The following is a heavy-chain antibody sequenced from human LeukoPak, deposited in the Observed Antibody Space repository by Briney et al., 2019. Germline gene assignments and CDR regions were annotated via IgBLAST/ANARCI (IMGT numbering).Heavy chain of an antibody. CDR1: GGSISSYY. Sequence: SETLSLTCTVSGGSISSYYWSWIRQPPGKGLEWIGYIYYSGSTNYNPSLKSRVTISVDTSKNQFSLKLSSVTAADTAVYYCARVGDFWSGYEDWFDPWGQGTLVTVSS. CDR2: IYYSGST. J-gene: IGHJ5*02. V-gene: IGHV4-59*01. D-gene: IGHD3-3*01. CDR3: ARVGDFWSGYEDWFDP.